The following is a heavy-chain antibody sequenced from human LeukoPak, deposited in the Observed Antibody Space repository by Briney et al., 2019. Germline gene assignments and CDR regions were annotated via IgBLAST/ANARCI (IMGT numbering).Heavy chain of an antibody. CDR3: ASFIAAAGSYYFDY. CDR1: GGSFSGYY. V-gene: IGHV4-34*01. CDR2: INHSGST. Sequence: SETLSLTCAVYGGSFSGYYWSWIRQPPGKGLEWIGEINHSGSTNYNPSLKSRVTISVDTSKNQFSLKLSSVTAADTAVYYRASFIAAAGSYYFDYWGQGTLVTVSS. J-gene: IGHJ4*02. D-gene: IGHD6-13*01.